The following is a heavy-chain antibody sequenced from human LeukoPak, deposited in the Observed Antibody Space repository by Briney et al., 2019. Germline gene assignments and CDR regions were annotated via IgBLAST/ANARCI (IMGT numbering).Heavy chain of an antibody. D-gene: IGHD1-26*01. CDR2: ISPSTNNT. Sequence: GASVKVSCKASAYTFSDYAINWVRQAPGQGLEWLGWISPSTNNTHSAQKFQGRVTMTTDTSTSTAYMDLWSLISDDTAVYYCAKSLPDNSGRFVLGSWGQGTLVTVSS. CDR3: AKSLPDNSGRFVLGS. CDR1: AYTFSDYA. V-gene: IGHV1-18*01. J-gene: IGHJ5*02.